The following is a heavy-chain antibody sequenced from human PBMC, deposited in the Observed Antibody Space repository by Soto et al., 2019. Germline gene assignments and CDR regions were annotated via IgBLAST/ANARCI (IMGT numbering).Heavy chain of an antibody. CDR1: GGSFSGYY. Sequence: QVQLQQWGAGLMKPSETLSLTCAVYGGSFSGYYWSWIRQPPGKGLEWIGEINHSGSTNYNPSLKRRVTISVDTSKNQFSLKLSSVTAADTAVYYCARGRAGTFDYWGQGTLVTVSS. J-gene: IGHJ4*02. V-gene: IGHV4-34*01. CDR3: ARGRAGTFDY. CDR2: INHSGST. D-gene: IGHD6-13*01.